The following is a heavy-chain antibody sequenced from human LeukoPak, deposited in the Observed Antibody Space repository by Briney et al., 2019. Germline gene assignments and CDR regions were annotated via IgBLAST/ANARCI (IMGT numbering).Heavy chain of an antibody. CDR2: IYYSGST. J-gene: IGHJ4*02. CDR3: VRRGQRLNPGLYYFDY. V-gene: IGHV4-39*01. Sequence: PSEALSLTCTVSGGSISSGDYYWGWIRQSPGKGLEWIGTIYYSGSTNYNPSLKSRVTISVDTSENQFSLRLSSVTATDTAVYYCVRRGQRLNPGLYYFDYWGQGTLVTVSS. CDR1: GGSISSGDYY. D-gene: IGHD6-25*01.